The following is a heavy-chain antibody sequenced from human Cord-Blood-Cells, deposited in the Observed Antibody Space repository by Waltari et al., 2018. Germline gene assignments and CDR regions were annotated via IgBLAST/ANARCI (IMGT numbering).Heavy chain of an antibody. V-gene: IGHV3-21*01. CDR2: ISSSSSYI. J-gene: IGHJ6*02. Sequence: EVKLVESGGGLVKPGGSLRLSCAASGFTFSSYSMNWVRPAPGTGLKWVSSISSSSSYIYYADSVKGRFTISRDNAKNSLYLQMNSLRAEDTAVYYCARDSTAAARPYPYYYYGMDVWGQGTTVTVSS. D-gene: IGHD6-13*01. CDR3: ARDSTAAARPYPYYYYGMDV. CDR1: GFTFSSYS.